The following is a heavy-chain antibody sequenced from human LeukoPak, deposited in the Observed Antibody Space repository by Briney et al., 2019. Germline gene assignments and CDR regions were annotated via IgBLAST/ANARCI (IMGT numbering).Heavy chain of an antibody. CDR2: INIDGSNT. CDR1: GFPFSSYW. D-gene: IGHD1-26*01. CDR3: ARSLGGAYDY. J-gene: IGHJ4*02. Sequence: GGSLRLSCAASGFPFSSYWMHWVRQAPGKGLVWVSRINIDGSNTNYADSVKGRFTISRDNAKNTLYLQMDSLRAEDTAVYYCARSLGGAYDYWGQGTLVPVSS. V-gene: IGHV3-74*01.